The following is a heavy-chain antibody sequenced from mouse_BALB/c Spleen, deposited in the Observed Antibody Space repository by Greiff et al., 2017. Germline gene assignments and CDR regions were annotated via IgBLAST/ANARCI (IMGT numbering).Heavy chain of an antibody. CDR2: ISDGGSYT. V-gene: IGHV5-4*02. CDR3: ARALYEGYYPFAY. CDR1: GFTFSDYY. D-gene: IGHD2-3*01. Sequence: EVKLVESGGGLVKPGGSLKLSCAASGFTFSDYYMYWVRQTPEKRLEWVATISDGGSYTYYPDSVKGRFTTSRDNAKNNLYLQMSSLKSEDTAMYYCARALYEGYYPFAYWGQGTLVTVSA. J-gene: IGHJ3*01.